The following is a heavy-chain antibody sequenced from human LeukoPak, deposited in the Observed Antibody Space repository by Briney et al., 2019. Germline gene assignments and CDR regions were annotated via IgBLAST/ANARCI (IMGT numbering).Heavy chain of an antibody. CDR3: ARRITMIVVVTPFDY. Sequence: PGGSLRLSCAASGFTFSSYAMSWVRQAPGKGLEWVSAISGSGGSTYYADSVKGRFTISRDNSKNTPYLQMNSLRAEDTAVYYCARRITMIVVVTPFDYWGQGTLVTVSS. V-gene: IGHV3-23*01. J-gene: IGHJ4*02. CDR2: ISGSGGST. D-gene: IGHD3-22*01. CDR1: GFTFSSYA.